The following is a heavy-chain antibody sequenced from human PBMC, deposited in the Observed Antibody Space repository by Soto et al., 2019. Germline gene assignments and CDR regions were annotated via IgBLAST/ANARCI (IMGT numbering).Heavy chain of an antibody. Sequence: GAAVQDTFKSTRCIFSSYASSGGRRSPGQGLECMGGIIPTFGTANYAQKFQGRVTITADESTSTAYMELSSLRSEDTAVYYCARARDGYNLSDAFDIWGQGTMVTVSS. CDR3: ARARDGYNLSDAFDI. CDR2: IIPTFGTA. D-gene: IGHD5-12*01. J-gene: IGHJ3*02. V-gene: IGHV1-69*01. CDR1: RCIFSSYA.